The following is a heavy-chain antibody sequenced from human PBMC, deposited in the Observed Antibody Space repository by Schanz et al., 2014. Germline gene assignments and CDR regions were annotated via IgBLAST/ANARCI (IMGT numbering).Heavy chain of an antibody. J-gene: IGHJ4*02. CDR1: GYSFTPFP. CDR2: INLSGGST. Sequence: QVQLVQSWAEVKGPGASVKVSCKASGYSFTPFPIHWVRQAPGQGLEWMGIINLSGGSTNNAQKFQGRLTMTRDTSTSTVYMELSSLRSEDTSVYYCARDLISSGWYGWGQGTLVTVSS. D-gene: IGHD6-19*01. V-gene: IGHV1-46*01. CDR3: ARDLISSGWYG.